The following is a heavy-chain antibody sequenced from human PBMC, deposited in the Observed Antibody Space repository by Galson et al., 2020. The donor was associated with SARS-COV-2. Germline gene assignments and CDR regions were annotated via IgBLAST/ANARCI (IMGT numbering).Heavy chain of an antibody. CDR2: IQRTGST. Sequence: SETLSLTCDVSGGSINTNNWWSWVRQPPGKGLEWIGEIQRTGSTNYNPSLKSRVTISMDKSKNQFSLNLTSATVADTAVYYCARAGGAAAGYDYWGQGTLVTVSS. CDR1: GGSINTNNW. D-gene: IGHD6-13*01. J-gene: IGHJ4*02. CDR3: ARAGGAAAGYDY. V-gene: IGHV4-4*02.